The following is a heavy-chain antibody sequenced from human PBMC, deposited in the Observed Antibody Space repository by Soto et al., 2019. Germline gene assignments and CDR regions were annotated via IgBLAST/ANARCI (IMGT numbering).Heavy chain of an antibody. CDR2: IYKSATT. CDR3: ARGRYCLTGRCFPNWFDS. D-gene: IGHD7-27*01. CDR1: GDSISNLDYF. J-gene: IGHJ5*01. V-gene: IGHV4-30-4*01. Sequence: SETLSLTCSVSGDSISNLDYFWAWIRQPPGQALEYIGYIYKSATTYYNPSFESRVAISVDTSKSQFFLNVTSVTAADTAVYFCARGRYCLTGRCFPNWFDSWGQGALVTVSS.